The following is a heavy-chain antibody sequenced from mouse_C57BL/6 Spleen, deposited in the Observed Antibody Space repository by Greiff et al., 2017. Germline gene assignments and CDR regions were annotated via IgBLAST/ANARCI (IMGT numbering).Heavy chain of an antibody. D-gene: IGHD1-1*01. CDR3: ARVDYGSSNY. Sequence: QVQLQQSGAELVRPGSSVKLSCKASGYTFTSYWMDWVKQRPGQGLEWIGNIYPSDSETHYNQKFKDKATLTVDKSSSTAYMQLSSLTSEDSAVYYCARVDYGSSNYWGQGTTLTVSS. V-gene: IGHV1-61*01. CDR1: GYTFTSYW. CDR2: IYPSDSET. J-gene: IGHJ2*01.